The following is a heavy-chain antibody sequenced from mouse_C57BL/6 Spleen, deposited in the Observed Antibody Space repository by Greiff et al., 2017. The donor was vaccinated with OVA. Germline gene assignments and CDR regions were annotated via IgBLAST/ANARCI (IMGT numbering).Heavy chain of an antibody. CDR1: GFNIKNTY. D-gene: IGHD2-4*01. CDR2: IDPANGNT. Sequence: EVQLQESVAELVRPGASVKLSCTASGFNIKNTYMHWVKQRPEQGLEWIGRIDPANGNTKYAPKFQGKATITADTSSNTAYLQLSSLTSEDTAIYYCPIYYDYDAWFAYWGQGTLVTVSA. J-gene: IGHJ3*01. CDR3: PIYYDYDAWFAY. V-gene: IGHV14-3*01.